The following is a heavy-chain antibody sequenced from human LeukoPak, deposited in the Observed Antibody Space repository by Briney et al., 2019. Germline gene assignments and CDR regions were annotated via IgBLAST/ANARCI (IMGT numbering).Heavy chain of an antibody. CDR3: ATDFYDST. V-gene: IGHV3-15*07. CDR1: GFTVGNAW. J-gene: IGHJ5*02. D-gene: IGHD3-22*01. CDR2: IRSNSDGGTI. Sequence: PGGSLRLSCATSGFTVGNAWMNWVRQAAGKGLEWVGRIRSNSDGGTIDYAAPVKGRFTLSRDDSKTTLYLQMNTLQTEDTAVYYCATDFYDSTWGQGTLVTVSS.